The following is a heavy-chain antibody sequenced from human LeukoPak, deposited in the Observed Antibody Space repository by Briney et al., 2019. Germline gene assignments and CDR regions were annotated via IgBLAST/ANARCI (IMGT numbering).Heavy chain of an antibody. D-gene: IGHD4-17*01. CDR3: ATAWDYGGVFDY. V-gene: IGHV1-24*01. CDR1: GYTFTGYY. Sequence: ASVKVSCKASGYTFTGYYMHWVQQAPGQGLEWMGGFDPEDGETIYAQKFQGRVTMTEDTSTDTAYMELSSLRSEDTAVYYCATAWDYGGVFDYWGQGTLVTVSS. CDR2: FDPEDGET. J-gene: IGHJ4*02.